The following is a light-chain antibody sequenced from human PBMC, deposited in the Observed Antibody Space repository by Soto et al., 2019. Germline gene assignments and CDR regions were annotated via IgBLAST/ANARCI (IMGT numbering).Light chain of an antibody. V-gene: IGLV2-18*02. CDR3: NSYTSSNTYV. J-gene: IGLJ1*01. CDR2: EVF. Sequence: QSALTQPPSVSGSPGQSVTISCTGTSSDVGSYNRVSWYRQPPGTAPKLMIYEVFNRPSGVPDRFSGSKSGNRASLTISGLQAEDEADYYCNSYTSSNTYVFGTGTKVTVL. CDR1: SSDVGSYNR.